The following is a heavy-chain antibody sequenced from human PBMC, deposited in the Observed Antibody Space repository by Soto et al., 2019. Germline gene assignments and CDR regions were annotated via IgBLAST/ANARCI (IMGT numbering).Heavy chain of an antibody. CDR2: IRSKAYGGTT. CDR3: TRDTYYDFWSGYSSYYYYYGMDV. V-gene: IGHV3-49*04. CDR1: GFTFGDYA. Sequence: GSLRLSCTASGFTFGDYAMSWVRQAPGKGLEWVGFIRSKAYGGTTEYAASVKGRFTISRDDSKSIAYLQMNSLKTEDTAVYYCTRDTYYDFWSGYSSYYYYYGMDVWGQGTTVTVSS. D-gene: IGHD3-3*01. J-gene: IGHJ6*02.